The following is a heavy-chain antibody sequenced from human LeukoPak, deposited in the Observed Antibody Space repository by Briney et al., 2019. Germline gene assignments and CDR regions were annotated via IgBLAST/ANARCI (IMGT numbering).Heavy chain of an antibody. D-gene: IGHD3-3*01. J-gene: IGHJ5*02. Sequence: GASVKVSCKASGYTFTSYGISWVRQAPGQGLEWMGRISAYNGNTNYAQKLQGRVTMTTDTSTSTAYMELRSLRSDDTAVYYCARRVYDFWSGYDWFDPWGQGTLVTVSS. CDR2: ISAYNGNT. CDR1: GYTFTSYG. V-gene: IGHV1-18*01. CDR3: ARRVYDFWSGYDWFDP.